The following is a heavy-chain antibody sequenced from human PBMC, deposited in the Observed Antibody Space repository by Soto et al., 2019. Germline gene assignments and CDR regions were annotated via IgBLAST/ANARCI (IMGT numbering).Heavy chain of an antibody. CDR1: GYTFTSYG. CDR2: ISAYNGNT. V-gene: IGHV1-18*01. J-gene: IGHJ4*02. CDR3: ASSLAAATREYYFDC. D-gene: IGHD6-13*01. Sequence: ASVKVSCKASGYTFTSYGISWVRQAPGQGLEWMGWISAYNGNTNYAQKLQGRVTMTTDTSTSTAYMELSSLRSEDTAVYYCASSLAAATREYYFDCWGQGTLVTVSS.